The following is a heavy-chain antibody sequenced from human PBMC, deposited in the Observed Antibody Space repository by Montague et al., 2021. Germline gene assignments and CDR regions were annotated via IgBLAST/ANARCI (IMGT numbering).Heavy chain of an antibody. CDR1: GDSLSSVGYS. CDR2: MYYSGST. CDR3: ARGRLATEDFDY. J-gene: IGHJ4*02. D-gene: IGHD6-13*01. V-gene: IGHV4-31*03. Sequence: TLSLTCTVSGDSLSSVGYSWTWIRQHPGKGLEWIGYMYYSGSTYYNPSLKSRVTISGDTSKNHFSLRLTSVTAADTAVYYCARGRLATEDFDYWGQGTLVTVSS.